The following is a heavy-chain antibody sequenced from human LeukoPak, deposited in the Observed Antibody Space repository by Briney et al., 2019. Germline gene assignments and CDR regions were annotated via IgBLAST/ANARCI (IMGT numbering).Heavy chain of an antibody. D-gene: IGHD3-3*01. CDR2: ISSSSSTI. J-gene: IGHJ4*02. V-gene: IGHV3-48*01. CDR3: ARTDFDSDY. CDR1: GFTFSSYS. Sequence: PGGSLRLSCAASGFTFSSYSMNWVRQAPGKGLEWVSYISSSSSTIYYADSVKGRFTISRDDAKNSLYLQMNSLRAEGTAVYYCARTDFDSDYWGQGTLVTVSS.